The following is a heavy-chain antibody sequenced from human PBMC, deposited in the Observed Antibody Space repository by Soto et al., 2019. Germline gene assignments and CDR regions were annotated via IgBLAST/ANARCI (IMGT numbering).Heavy chain of an antibody. J-gene: IGHJ2*01. CDR3: ARDYDVHTALDYWDFDL. V-gene: IGHV4-4*07. CDR2: IYPSGRT. D-gene: IGHD5-18*01. Sequence: QVQLQESGPGLVRPSETLSLTCTVSGGSIRNYYWAWIRQSAGKGLEWIVRIYPSGRTHYNPSLTGRVTMSIDTSKNQFSLRLTSVTAADMCNYCCARDYDVHTALDYWDFDLWGRGTLVTVYS. CDR1: GGSIRNYY.